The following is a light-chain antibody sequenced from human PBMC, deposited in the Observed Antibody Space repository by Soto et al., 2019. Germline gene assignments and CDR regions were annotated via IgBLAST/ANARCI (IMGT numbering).Light chain of an antibody. CDR2: GNI. J-gene: IGLJ1*01. V-gene: IGLV1-40*01. Sequence: QSVLTQPASVSGAPGQRVTISCTGSSSNIGAGYDVHWYQQLPGTAPKLLIYGNINRPSGVPDRFSGSKSGTSASLAITGLQAEDEADYYCQSSDSSLSGYVFGTGTKVTVL. CDR3: QSSDSSLSGYV. CDR1: SSNIGAGYD.